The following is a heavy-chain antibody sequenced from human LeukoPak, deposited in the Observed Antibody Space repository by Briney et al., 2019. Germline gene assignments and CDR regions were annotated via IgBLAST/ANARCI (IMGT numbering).Heavy chain of an antibody. J-gene: IGHJ6*02. CDR1: GFTFSTYG. V-gene: IGHV3-30*03. CDR2: ISYDGSNK. D-gene: IGHD1-1*01. Sequence: GGSLRLSCAVSGFTFSTYGMHWVRQAPGKGLEWVAGISYDGSNKYYVDSVKGRFTISRDNSKNTVYLQMNSLRAEDTAVYYCARVPHYGMDVWGQGTTVTVSS. CDR3: ARVPHYGMDV.